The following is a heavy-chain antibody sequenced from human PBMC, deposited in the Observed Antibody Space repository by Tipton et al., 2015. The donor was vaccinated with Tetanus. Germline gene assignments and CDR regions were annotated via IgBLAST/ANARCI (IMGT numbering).Heavy chain of an antibody. CDR2: ISNSGAT. CDR1: RGPTSSYY. Sequence: SLTCTVSRGPTSSYYWSWIRQPAGKGLEWIGHISNSGATNSNYSLKSRITISRDTSKNQFSLRLTSVTAADTAVYYCARANYDYPKKGPFDAWGQGILVIVS. V-gene: IGHV4-4*07. CDR3: ARANYDYPKKGPFDA. D-gene: IGHD3-3*01. J-gene: IGHJ4*02.